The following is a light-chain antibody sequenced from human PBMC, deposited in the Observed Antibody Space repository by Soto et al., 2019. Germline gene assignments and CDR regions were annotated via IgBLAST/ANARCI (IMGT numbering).Light chain of an antibody. J-gene: IGKJ1*01. CDR2: GAS. CDR1: QSVSSN. V-gene: IGKV3-15*01. Sequence: EIVMTQSPATLSVSPGERATLSCRASQSVSSNLAWYQQKPGQAPRLLIYGASTRATGIPARFSGSGSGTEFTLTISSLQSEDFAVYYCQHYNNWPPWTFGQGTRWKS. CDR3: QHYNNWPPWT.